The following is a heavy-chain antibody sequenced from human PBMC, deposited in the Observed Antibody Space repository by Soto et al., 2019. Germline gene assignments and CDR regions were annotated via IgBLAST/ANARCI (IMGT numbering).Heavy chain of an antibody. CDR1: GGTFSSYA. CDR3: CIAVAGMWRWFDP. V-gene: IGHV1-69*12. J-gene: IGHJ5*02. Sequence: QVQLVQSGAEVKKPGSSVKISCKASGGTFSSYAISWVRQAPGQGLEWMGGIIPIFGTANYAQKFQGRVTVTADEARRTACMELSSLRYEDTAVYYCCIAVAGMWRWFDPWGQGTLVTVSS. CDR2: IIPIFGTA. D-gene: IGHD6-19*01.